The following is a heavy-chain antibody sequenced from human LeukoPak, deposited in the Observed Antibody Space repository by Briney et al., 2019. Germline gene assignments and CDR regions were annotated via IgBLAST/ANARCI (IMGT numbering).Heavy chain of an antibody. J-gene: IGHJ4*02. CDR2: ISSSSSYI. CDR3: ARELRTYYYDSSGYYYGGYYFDY. CDR1: GFTFSSYS. D-gene: IGHD3-22*01. V-gene: IGHV3-21*01. Sequence: PGGSLRLSCAASGFTFSSYSMNRVRQAPGKGLEWVSSISSSSSYIYYADSVKGRFTISRDNAKSSLYLQMNSLRAEDTAVYYCARELRTYYYDSSGYYYGGYYFDYWGQGTLVTVSS.